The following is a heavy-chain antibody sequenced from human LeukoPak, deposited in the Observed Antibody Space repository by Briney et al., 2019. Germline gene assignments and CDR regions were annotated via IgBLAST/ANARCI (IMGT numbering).Heavy chain of an antibody. D-gene: IGHD2-15*01. CDR2: IGSSGATI. CDR1: GFSVSNYS. J-gene: IGHJ4*02. CDR3: AKDLSPHCSGDSCYTMGY. V-gene: IGHV3-48*01. Sequence: PGGSLRLSCAASGFSVSNYSMNWVRQAPGKGLEWVSYIGSSGATIYYADSVKGRFTISRDNAKNSLYLQMNSLRAEDTAVYYCAKDLSPHCSGDSCYTMGYWGQGTLVTVSS.